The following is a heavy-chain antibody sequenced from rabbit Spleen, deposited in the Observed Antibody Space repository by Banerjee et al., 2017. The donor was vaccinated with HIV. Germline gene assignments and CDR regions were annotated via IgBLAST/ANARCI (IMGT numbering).Heavy chain of an antibody. CDR2: IFIGDGDT. CDR3: AREGGDVYGAYGYAL. CDR1: GFTLSSGW. D-gene: IGHD6-1*01. V-gene: IGHV1S45*01. Sequence: EESGGGLVKPEGSLTLTCTASGFTLSSGWICWVRQAPGKGLEWIGCIFIGDGDTYSANWAKGRFTISRTSSTTVTLQMTSLTAADTATYFCAREGGDVYGAYGYALWGQGTLVTVS. J-gene: IGHJ4*01.